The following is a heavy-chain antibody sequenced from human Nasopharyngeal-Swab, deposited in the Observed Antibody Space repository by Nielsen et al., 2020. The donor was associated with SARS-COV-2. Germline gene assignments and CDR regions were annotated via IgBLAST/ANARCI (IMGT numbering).Heavy chain of an antibody. J-gene: IGHJ4*02. CDR2: INDSGST. D-gene: IGHD3-22*01. CDR3: ARGQSKITMIVVVIAFWQYYFDY. Sequence: SETLSLTCTVYGGSFSGYSWNWIRQSPGKGLEWIGEINDSGSTSYNPSLKSRVSISLDTSTNHFSLQLRSMTASDTAVYYCARGQSKITMIVVVIAFWQYYFDYWGQGALVTVSS. V-gene: IGHV4-34*01. CDR1: GGSFSGYS.